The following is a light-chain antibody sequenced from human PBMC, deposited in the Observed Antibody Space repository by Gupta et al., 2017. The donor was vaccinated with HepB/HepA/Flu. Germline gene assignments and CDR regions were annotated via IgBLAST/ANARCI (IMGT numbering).Light chain of an antibody. CDR1: QSRLHSNGYNS. Sequence: DIVMTESPLSLPVTPGEPASISCRSSQSRLHSNGYNSLDWYLQNAGQCPQLPIYLRSSRASGVPDKYGDRRTATDFTRKISRVVATDVGVYFTREAVPTWNTFGRGTKVEIK. V-gene: IGKV2-28*01. J-gene: IGKJ4*01. CDR3: REAVPTWNT. CDR2: LRS.